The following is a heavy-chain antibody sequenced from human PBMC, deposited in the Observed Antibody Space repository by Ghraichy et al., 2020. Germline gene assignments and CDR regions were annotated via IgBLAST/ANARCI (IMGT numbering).Heavy chain of an antibody. CDR2: ISYDGSNK. CDR1: GFTFSTYG. J-gene: IGHJ4*02. Sequence: LSLTCAASGFTFSTYGMHWVRQAPGKGLEWVAIISYDGSNKDYADSVKGRFTISIDNSKNTLHLQMNSLRAEDTAAYYCAKNAWDNRIVGASTFFDYWGQGTLVAVSS. V-gene: IGHV3-30*18. D-gene: IGHD1-26*01. CDR3: AKNAWDNRIVGASTFFDY.